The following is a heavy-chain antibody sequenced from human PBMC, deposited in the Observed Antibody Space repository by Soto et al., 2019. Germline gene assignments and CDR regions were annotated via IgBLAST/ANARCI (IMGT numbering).Heavy chain of an antibody. CDR2: IYYSGST. CDR1: GGSISSSSYY. Sequence: SDTLSLTCTVSGGSISSSSYYWGWIRQPPGKGLEWIGSIYYSGSTYYNPSLKSRVTISVDTSKNQFSLKLSSVTAADTAVYYCARRAVAGTKYFDYWGQGTLVTVSS. CDR3: ARRAVAGTKYFDY. J-gene: IGHJ4*02. V-gene: IGHV4-39*01. D-gene: IGHD6-19*01.